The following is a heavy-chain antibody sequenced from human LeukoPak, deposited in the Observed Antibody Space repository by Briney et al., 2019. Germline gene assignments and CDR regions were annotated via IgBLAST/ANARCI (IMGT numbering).Heavy chain of an antibody. V-gene: IGHV4-34*01. CDR3: ARGVDDSATFFYSYYMDV. CDR2: ISHSGST. D-gene: IGHD2/OR15-2a*01. Sequence: SETLSLTCAVYGGCFSAYCYYWSWIRQPPGRGLEWIGEISHSGSTNDNPSLKSRVTISIDTSKNQFSLRLSSVTAADTAVYYCARGVDDSATFFYSYYMDVWGKGTTVTVSS. J-gene: IGHJ6*03. CDR1: GGCFSAYCYY.